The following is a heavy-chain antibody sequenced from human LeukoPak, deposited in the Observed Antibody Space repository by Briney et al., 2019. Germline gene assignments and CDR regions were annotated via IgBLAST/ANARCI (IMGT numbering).Heavy chain of an antibody. J-gene: IGHJ5*02. D-gene: IGHD2-15*01. V-gene: IGHV1-3*01. CDR3: ARDLGYCTGGTCYPNWFDP. CDR1: GYTFTSYA. CDR2: INAGNDNT. Sequence: GASVKVSFKASGYTFTSYAMHWVRQAPGQRLEWMGWINAGNDNTKYSQKFQGRVTITRDTSASTAYMELSSLRSEDTAAYYCARDLGYCTGGTCYPNWFDPWGQGTLVTVSS.